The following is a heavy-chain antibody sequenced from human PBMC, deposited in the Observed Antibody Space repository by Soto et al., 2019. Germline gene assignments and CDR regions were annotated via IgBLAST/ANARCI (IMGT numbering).Heavy chain of an antibody. J-gene: IGHJ6*02. Sequence: QVQLVQSGAEVKKPGASVKVSCKASGYTFTSYGISWVRQAPGQGLAWMGWISAYNGNTNYAQKLQGRVTMTTDTSTSTAYMELRSLRYDDTAVYYCARDRDCSSTSCYHYYYGMDVWGQGTTVTVSS. CDR3: ARDRDCSSTSCYHYYYGMDV. CDR1: GYTFTSYG. V-gene: IGHV1-18*01. D-gene: IGHD2-2*01. CDR2: ISAYNGNT.